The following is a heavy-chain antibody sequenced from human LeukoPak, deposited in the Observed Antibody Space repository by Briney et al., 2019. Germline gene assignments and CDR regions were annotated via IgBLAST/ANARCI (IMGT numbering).Heavy chain of an antibody. CDR3: ARDHCSGGSCYSRGPWHNWFDP. CDR1: GGTFSSYA. J-gene: IGHJ5*02. V-gene: IGHV1-69*04. D-gene: IGHD2-15*01. CDR2: INPIFGIA. Sequence: GSSVKVSCKASGGTFSSYAISWVRQAPAQGLEWMGRINPIFGIANYAQKFQGRVTITANKSTSTAYMELSSLRSEDTAVYYCARDHCSGGSCYSRGPWHNWFDPWGQGTLVTVSS.